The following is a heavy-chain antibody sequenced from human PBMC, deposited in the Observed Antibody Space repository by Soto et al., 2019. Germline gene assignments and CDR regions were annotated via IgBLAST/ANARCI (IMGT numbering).Heavy chain of an antibody. CDR2: IYTSGST. Sequence: KASETLSLTCTVSGGSISSYYWSWIRQPAGKGLEWIGRIYTSGSTNYNPSLKSRVTMSVDTSKNQFSLKLSSVTAADTAVYYCARDRPYYYDSSGYPLFDYWGQGNLVTVSS. CDR3: ARDRPYYYDSSGYPLFDY. D-gene: IGHD3-22*01. V-gene: IGHV4-4*07. CDR1: GGSISSYY. J-gene: IGHJ4*02.